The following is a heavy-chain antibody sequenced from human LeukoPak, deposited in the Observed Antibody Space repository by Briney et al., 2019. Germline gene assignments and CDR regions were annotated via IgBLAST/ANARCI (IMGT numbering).Heavy chain of an antibody. CDR1: GFTFDDYT. J-gene: IGHJ4*02. D-gene: IGHD5-12*01. V-gene: IGHV3-9*01. CDR3: AKTRGYSGYDSSYFDY. Sequence: PGGSLRLSCEASGFTFDDYTMHWVRQAPGKGLEWVSGISWNSGSIGYADSVKGRFTISRDNAKNSLYLQMNSLRAEDTALYYCAKTRGYSGYDSSYFDYWGQGTLVTVSS. CDR2: ISWNSGSI.